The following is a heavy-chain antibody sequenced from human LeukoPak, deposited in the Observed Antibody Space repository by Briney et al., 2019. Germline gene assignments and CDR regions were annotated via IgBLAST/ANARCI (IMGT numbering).Heavy chain of an antibody. V-gene: IGHV3-48*03. D-gene: IGHD2-2*02. Sequence: GGSLRLSCAASGFTFSSYEMNWVRQAPGKGLEWVSYISISDSIIYYADSVKDRFTISRDNAKSSLYLQMHSLRAEDTAVYYCASPADIPDYWGQGTLVTVSS. CDR3: ASPADIPDY. J-gene: IGHJ4*02. CDR1: GFTFSSYE. CDR2: ISISDSII.